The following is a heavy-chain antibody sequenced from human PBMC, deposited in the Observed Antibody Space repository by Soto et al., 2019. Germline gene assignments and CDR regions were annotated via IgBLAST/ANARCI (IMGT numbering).Heavy chain of an antibody. CDR1: GGSFSGYY. J-gene: IGHJ6*02. CDR2: INHSGST. CDR3: ARNAAMNYYYYYCMDV. V-gene: IGHV4-34*01. D-gene: IGHD2-2*01. Sequence: SETLSLTCAVYGGSFSGYYWSWIRQPPGKGLEWIGEINHSGSTNYNPSLKSRVTISVDTSKNQFSLKLSSVTAADTAVYYCARNAAMNYYYYYCMDVWGQGTTVTVSS.